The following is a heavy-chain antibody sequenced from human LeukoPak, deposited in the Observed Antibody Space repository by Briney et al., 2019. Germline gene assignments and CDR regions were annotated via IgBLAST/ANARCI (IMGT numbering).Heavy chain of an antibody. CDR1: GFTFSSYS. CDR2: ISYDGSNK. Sequence: PRGSLRLSCAASGFTFSSYSMNWVRQAPGKGLEWVTVISYDGSNKYYGDSVKGRFTISRDNSKNTLYLKMNSLRAEDTAVYYCAKEGSNGDFDYWGQGTLVTVSS. J-gene: IGHJ4*02. D-gene: IGHD1-26*01. CDR3: AKEGSNGDFDY. V-gene: IGHV3-30*18.